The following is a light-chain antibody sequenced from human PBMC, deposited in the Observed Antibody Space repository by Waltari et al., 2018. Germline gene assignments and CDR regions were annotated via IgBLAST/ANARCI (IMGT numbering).Light chain of an antibody. CDR2: AVY. CDR3: QQGYSAPLT. J-gene: IGKJ4*01. CDR1: QRISRF. V-gene: IGKV1-39*01. Sequence: DILMTQFPSSLSASVGDRVTITCRASQRISRFLNWYQQKPGEAPNLLIDAVYTLQRGVPSRFSGSGSGTDFTLTISTLQPEDYATYYCQQGYSAPLTFGGGTKVEIK.